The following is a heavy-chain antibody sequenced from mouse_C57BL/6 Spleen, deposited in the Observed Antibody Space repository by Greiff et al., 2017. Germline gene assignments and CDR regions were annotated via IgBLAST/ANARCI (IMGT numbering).Heavy chain of an antibody. V-gene: IGHV5-16*01. CDR3: ARAGTGRGYFDY. Sequence: EVHLVESEGGLVQPGSSMKLSCTASGFTFSDYYMAWVRQVPEKGLEWVANINYDGSSTYYLDSLKSRFIISRDNAKNILYLQMSSLKSEDTATYYCARAGTGRGYFDYWGQGTTLTVSS. D-gene: IGHD3-1*01. CDR2: INYDGSST. J-gene: IGHJ2*01. CDR1: GFTFSDYY.